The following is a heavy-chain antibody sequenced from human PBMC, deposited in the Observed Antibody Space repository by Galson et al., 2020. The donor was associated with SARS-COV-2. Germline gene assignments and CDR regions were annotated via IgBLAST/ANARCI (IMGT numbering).Heavy chain of an antibody. CDR1: GFTFSSHA. D-gene: IGHD6-19*01. J-gene: IGHJ4*02. CDR2: IFFDGSDK. V-gene: IGHV3-33*01. CDR3: ARDGQTSSGWAIDY. Sequence: GGSLRLSCAASGFTFSSHAMHWVRQAPGKGLEWVAQIFFDGSDKYYGDSVKGRFSISRDSSKNTVYLQMNTLRADDTAVYYCARDGQTSSGWAIDYWGQGTLDTVS.